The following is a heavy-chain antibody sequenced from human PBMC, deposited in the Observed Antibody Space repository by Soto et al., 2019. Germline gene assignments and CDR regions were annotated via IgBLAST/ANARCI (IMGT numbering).Heavy chain of an antibody. Sequence: EVQLVESGGGLVQPGGSLRLSCAASGFTFSSYSMNWVRQAPGKGLEWVSYISSSSSTIYYADSVKGRFTISRDNAKNSLYLQMNSLRDEDTAVYYCARPGGVGATTAAFDYWGQGTLVTVSS. CDR3: ARPGGVGATTAAFDY. D-gene: IGHD1-26*01. CDR2: ISSSSSTI. CDR1: GFTFSSYS. V-gene: IGHV3-48*02. J-gene: IGHJ4*02.